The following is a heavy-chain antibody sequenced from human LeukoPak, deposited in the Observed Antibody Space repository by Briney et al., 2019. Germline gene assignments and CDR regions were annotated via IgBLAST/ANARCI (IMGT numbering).Heavy chain of an antibody. CDR1: GYTLTELS. CDR3: ARDRGYSSSAGDFDY. J-gene: IGHJ4*02. V-gene: IGHV1-24*01. Sequence: GASVKVSCKVSGYTLTELSMHWVRQAPGKGLEWMGGFDPEDGETIYAQKFQGRVTMTTDTSTSTAYMELRSLRSDDTAVYYCARDRGYSSSAGDFDYWGQGTLVTVSS. D-gene: IGHD6-13*01. CDR2: FDPEDGET.